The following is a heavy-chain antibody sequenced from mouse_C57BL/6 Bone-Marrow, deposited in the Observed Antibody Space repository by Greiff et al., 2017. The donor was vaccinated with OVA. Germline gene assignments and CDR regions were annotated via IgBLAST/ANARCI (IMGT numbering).Heavy chain of an antibody. J-gene: IGHJ2*01. D-gene: IGHD2-2*01. Sequence: QVQLQQPGAELVKPGASVKLSCKASGYTFTSYWMHWVKQRPGQGLEWIGMIHPNSGSTNYNEKFKSKATLTVDKSSSTAYMQLSSLTSEDTAVYYCASRGWLRAVYFDYWGQGTTLTVSS. CDR2: IHPNSGST. CDR1: GYTFTSYW. CDR3: ASRGWLRAVYFDY. V-gene: IGHV1-64*01.